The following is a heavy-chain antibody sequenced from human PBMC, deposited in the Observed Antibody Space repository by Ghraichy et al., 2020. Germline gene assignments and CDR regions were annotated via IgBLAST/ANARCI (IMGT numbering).Heavy chain of an antibody. CDR3: ARVYAANYFDY. Sequence: GGSLRLSCAASGFTFSGYWMSWVRQAPGKGLEWVANIKQDGSEKYYVDSVKGRFTISRDNAENSLYLQMNSLRAEDTAVYYCARVYAANYFDYWGQGTLVTVSS. CDR1: GFTFSGYW. D-gene: IGHD2-15*01. J-gene: IGHJ4*02. V-gene: IGHV3-7*03. CDR2: IKQDGSEK.